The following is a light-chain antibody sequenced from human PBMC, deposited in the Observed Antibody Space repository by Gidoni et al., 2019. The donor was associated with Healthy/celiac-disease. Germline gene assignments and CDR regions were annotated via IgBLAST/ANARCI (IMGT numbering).Light chain of an antibody. J-gene: IGKJ1*01. CDR2: WAS. V-gene: IGKV4-1*01. Sequence: DLVMTQSPDSLAVFLGERATINCKSSQSVLYSSNNKNYLAWYQQKPGQPPKLLIYWASTRESGVPDRFSGSGSGTDFTLTISSLQAEDVAVYYCQQYYSTPWTFXQXTKVEIK. CDR1: QSVLYSSNNKNY. CDR3: QQYYSTPWT.